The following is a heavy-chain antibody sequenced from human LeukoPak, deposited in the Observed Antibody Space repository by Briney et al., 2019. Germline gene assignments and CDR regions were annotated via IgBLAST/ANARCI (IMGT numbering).Heavy chain of an antibody. CDR1: GGSISSYY. Sequence: SETLPLTCTVSGGSISSYYWSWIRQPPWKGLEWIGYVYYSGSTNYNPSLKSRVTISVDTSKNQFSLKLSSVTAADTAVYYCARAPITMVRGVTYYYYGMDVWGQGTTVTVSS. J-gene: IGHJ6*02. CDR3: ARAPITMVRGVTYYYYGMDV. V-gene: IGHV4-59*01. CDR2: VYYSGST. D-gene: IGHD3-10*01.